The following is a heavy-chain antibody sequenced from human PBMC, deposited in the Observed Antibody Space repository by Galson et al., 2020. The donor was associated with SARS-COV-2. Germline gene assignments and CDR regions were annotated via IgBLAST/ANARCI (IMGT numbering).Heavy chain of an antibody. D-gene: IGHD3-22*01. CDR3: AHRHGLDDNSGYHYLFDY. Sequence: SGPTLVKPTQTLTLTCTCSGFSLSTSGVGVGWIRQPPGKALEWLTLIYWNDDKQYNPSLKSRLTITKDTSKNQVVLTMTNVDPVDTATYYCAHRHGLDDNSGYHYLFDYWGQGTLVTVSS. CDR1: GFSLSTSGVG. J-gene: IGHJ4*02. V-gene: IGHV2-5*01. CDR2: IYWNDDK.